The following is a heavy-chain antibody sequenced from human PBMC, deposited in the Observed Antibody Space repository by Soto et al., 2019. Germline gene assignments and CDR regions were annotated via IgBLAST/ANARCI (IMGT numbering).Heavy chain of an antibody. CDR2: IIPIFGTA. D-gene: IGHD3-22*01. J-gene: IGHJ6*02. CDR3: ARDGSGYRSRASPMDV. CDR1: GDTISSYA. Sequence: SVKVSCKASGDTISSYAISWVRQAPGQGLEWMGGIIPIFGTANYAQKFQGRVTITADESTSTAYMELSSLRSEDTAVYYCARDGSGYRSRASPMDVWGQGTTVTVSS. V-gene: IGHV1-69*13.